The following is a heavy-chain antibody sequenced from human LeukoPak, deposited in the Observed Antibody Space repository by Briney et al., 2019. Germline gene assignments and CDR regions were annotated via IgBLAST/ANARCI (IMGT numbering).Heavy chain of an antibody. D-gene: IGHD2-21*02. Sequence: GGSLRLSCAASGFTFSNAWMSWVRQAPGKGLEXXXXXXXNSDGGTTDFAAPVRGRFTISRDDSKDTLYLQMNSLKTDDTGVYYCSTDFMVETGKFWYFDLWGRGTLVTVSS. CDR2: XXXNSDGGTT. CDR3: STDFMVETGKFWYFDL. CDR1: GFTFSNAW. J-gene: IGHJ2*01. V-gene: IGHV3-15*01.